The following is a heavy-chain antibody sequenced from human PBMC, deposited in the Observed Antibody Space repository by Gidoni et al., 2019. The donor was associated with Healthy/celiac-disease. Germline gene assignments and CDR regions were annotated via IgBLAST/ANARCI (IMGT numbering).Heavy chain of an antibody. Sequence: EVQLVQSGAEVKKPGESLRISCKGSGYSFTSYWISWVRQMPGKGLEWMGRIDPSDSYTNYSPSFQGHVTISADKSISTAYLQWSSLKASDTAMYYCARHHRIVVVTPGAFDIWGQGTMVTVSS. J-gene: IGHJ3*02. CDR3: ARHHRIVVVTPGAFDI. V-gene: IGHV5-10-1*03. D-gene: IGHD3-22*01. CDR1: GYSFTSYW. CDR2: IDPSDSYT.